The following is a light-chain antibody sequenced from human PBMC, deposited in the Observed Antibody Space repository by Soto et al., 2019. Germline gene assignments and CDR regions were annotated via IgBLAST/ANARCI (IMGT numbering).Light chain of an antibody. CDR3: QEYNNWPRT. V-gene: IGKV3-15*01. CDR2: GAS. J-gene: IGKJ1*01. CDR1: QSLSSN. Sequence: EIVMTQSPATLSVSPGERATLSCRASQSLSSNLARYQQKPGQAPRLLIYGASTRATGVPARFSGSGSGTEGTRTSSSRHLEDFAVYYCQEYNNWPRTCGQGTKVEIK.